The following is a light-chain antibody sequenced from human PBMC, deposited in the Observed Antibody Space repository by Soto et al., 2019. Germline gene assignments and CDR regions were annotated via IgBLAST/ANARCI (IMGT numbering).Light chain of an antibody. J-gene: IGKJ5*01. Sequence: DIVMTQSPLSLPVTPGEPASISCRSSQSLLRDNGYNYLDWYLQKPGQSPQLLIYLGSNRASGVPDRFTGSGSVTDFTLKLSRVEAEDVGVYYCMQDLQTPSITFGQGTRLEIK. CDR3: MQDLQTPSIT. CDR2: LGS. CDR1: QSLLRDNGYNY. V-gene: IGKV2-28*01.